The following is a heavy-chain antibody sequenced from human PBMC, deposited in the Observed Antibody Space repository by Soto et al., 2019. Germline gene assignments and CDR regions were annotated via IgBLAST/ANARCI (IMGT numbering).Heavy chain of an antibody. J-gene: IGHJ5*02. Sequence: EVQLLESGGGLVQPGGSLRLSCAASGFTFSSYAMSWVRQAPGKGLEWVSGTSGSGGSTYYADSVKGRFTISRDNSKNTLYLQMSSLRAEDTAVYYCAKDPTMIRGVGWFDPWGQGTLVTVAS. CDR1: GFTFSSYA. CDR3: AKDPTMIRGVGWFDP. D-gene: IGHD3-10*01. CDR2: TSGSGGST. V-gene: IGHV3-23*01.